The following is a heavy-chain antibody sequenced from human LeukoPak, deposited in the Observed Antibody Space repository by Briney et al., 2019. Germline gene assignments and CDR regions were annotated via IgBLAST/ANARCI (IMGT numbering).Heavy chain of an antibody. J-gene: IGHJ4*02. CDR2: ITATGDTA. V-gene: IGHV3-23*01. D-gene: IGHD6-19*01. CDR3: AGDRNSDWYSPLDY. CDR1: GFTFTKCA. Sequence: PGGSLRLSCVASGFTFTKCAMSWIRQAPGKGLERVAIITATGDTAYYADSVKGRFTISRDNSRNTVYMQMDSLRAEDTATYYCAGDRNSDWYSPLDYWGQGSQVTVSP.